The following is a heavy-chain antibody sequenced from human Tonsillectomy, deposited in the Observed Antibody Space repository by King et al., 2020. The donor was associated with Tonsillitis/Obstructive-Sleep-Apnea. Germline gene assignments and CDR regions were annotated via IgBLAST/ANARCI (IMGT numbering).Heavy chain of an antibody. J-gene: IGHJ6*02. Sequence: QLVQSGAEVKKPGESLRISCKGSGYSFTSYWITWVRQMPGKGLEWMGRIDPSDSYSNYSPSFQGHVTISADKSTGTAYLQWSSLKASDTAMYYCAPQTTPSYYYDMDVWGQGTPVTVSS. D-gene: IGHD1-7*01. CDR1: GYSFTSYW. CDR2: IDPSDSYS. V-gene: IGHV5-10-1*03. CDR3: APQTTPSYYYDMDV.